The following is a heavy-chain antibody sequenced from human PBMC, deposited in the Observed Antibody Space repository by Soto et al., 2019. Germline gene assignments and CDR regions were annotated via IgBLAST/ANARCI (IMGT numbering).Heavy chain of an antibody. D-gene: IGHD3-16*01. V-gene: IGHV3-33*01. J-gene: IGHJ1*01. CDR2: IVNDGSEQ. CDR3: ARYDNDADIGVEL. CDR1: GFSFSTHG. Sequence: QVQLVESGGGVVRPGRSLRLSCAATGFSFSTHGMHWVRQAPGKGLEWVAVIVNDGSEQDYSDSVKGRFTMSIDNSKNTLCLQMSNLRAEVAAGYYWARYDNDADIGVELWGQGNLVTVSS.